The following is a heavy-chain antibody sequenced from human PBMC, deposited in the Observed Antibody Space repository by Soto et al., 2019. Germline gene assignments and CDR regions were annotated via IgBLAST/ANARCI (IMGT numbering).Heavy chain of an antibody. CDR2: IYTTGST. Sequence: SETLSLTCIVSGNPITYYYWNWIRQPAGKGLEWIGRIYTTGSTNYNPSLKSRVTMSVDTSKNQFSLKLTSVTAADTAVYYCAGSVPYSSSSFTYWGQGALVTVPS. CDR3: AGSVPYSSSSFTY. D-gene: IGHD6-6*01. V-gene: IGHV4-4*07. CDR1: GNPITYYY. J-gene: IGHJ4*02.